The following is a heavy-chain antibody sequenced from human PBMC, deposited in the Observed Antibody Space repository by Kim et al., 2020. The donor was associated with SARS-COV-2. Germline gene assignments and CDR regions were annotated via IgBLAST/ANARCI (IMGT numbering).Heavy chain of an antibody. J-gene: IGHJ2*01. D-gene: IGHD4-17*01. V-gene: IGHV3-7*03. Sequence: GGSLRLSCAASGFTFSSYWMSWVRQAPGKGLEWVANIIQDGSEKYYVDSVKGRFTISRDNAKNSLYLQMNSLRAEDTAIYYCARPNTVTSRHSFDLWGRGTLVTVSS. CDR2: IIQDGSEK. CDR3: ARPNTVTSRHSFDL. CDR1: GFTFSSYW.